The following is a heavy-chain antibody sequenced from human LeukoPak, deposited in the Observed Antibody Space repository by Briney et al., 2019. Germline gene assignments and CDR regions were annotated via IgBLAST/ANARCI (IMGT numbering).Heavy chain of an antibody. CDR3: AKDVVVVAATGVFDY. CDR2: IKQDGSER. J-gene: IGHJ4*02. Sequence: GGSLRLSCAASGFTFTDYWMSWVRQAPGKGLEWVANIKQDGSERYYVDSVKGRFTISRDNAKNSVFLQMNSLRAEDTAVYYCAKDVVVVAATGVFDYWGLGTLVTVSS. CDR1: GFTFTDYW. D-gene: IGHD2-15*01. V-gene: IGHV3-7*03.